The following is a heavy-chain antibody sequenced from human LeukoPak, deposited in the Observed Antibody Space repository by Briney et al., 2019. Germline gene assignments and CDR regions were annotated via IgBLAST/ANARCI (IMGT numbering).Heavy chain of an antibody. CDR2: INPNSGGT. V-gene: IGHV1/OR15-1*01. J-gene: IGHJ4*02. CDR3: IREHDYGDYEGDY. D-gene: IGHD4-17*01. CDR1: GYTFTSYG. Sequence: ASVKVSCKASGYTFTSYGISWVRQAPGQELGWMGRINPNSGGTNYAQKFQGRVTMTRDTSISTAYTELSSLRSEDTATYYCIREHDYGDYEGDYWGQGTLVTVSS.